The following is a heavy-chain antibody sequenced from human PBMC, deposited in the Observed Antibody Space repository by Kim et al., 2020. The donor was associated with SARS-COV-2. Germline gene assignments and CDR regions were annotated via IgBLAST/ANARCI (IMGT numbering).Heavy chain of an antibody. Sequence: SETLSLTCTVSGGSISSYYWSWIRQPPGKGLEWIGYIYYSGSTNYNPSLKSRVTISVDTSKNQFSLKLSSVTAADTAVYYCARFGGGYDRDPPQGDVWGQGTTVTVSS. D-gene: IGHD5-12*01. CDR1: GGSISSYY. CDR2: IYYSGST. V-gene: IGHV4-59*01. CDR3: ARFGGGYDRDPPQGDV. J-gene: IGHJ6*02.